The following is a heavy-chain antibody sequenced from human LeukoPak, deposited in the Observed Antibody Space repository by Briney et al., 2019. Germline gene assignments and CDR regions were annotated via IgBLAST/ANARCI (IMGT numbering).Heavy chain of an antibody. D-gene: IGHD2-21*02. V-gene: IGHV5-51*03. CDR1: GYSFGSYW. J-gene: IGHJ4*02. CDR3: ARRAYCGGDCYLDY. CDR2: IYPGDSDT. Sequence: PGESLKLSCKGSGYSFGSYWIGWVRQMPGKGLEWMGMIYPGDSDTRYSPSFQGQVTISADKSISTAYLQLSSLKASDTAMYYCARRAYCGGDCYLDYWGQGTLVTVSS.